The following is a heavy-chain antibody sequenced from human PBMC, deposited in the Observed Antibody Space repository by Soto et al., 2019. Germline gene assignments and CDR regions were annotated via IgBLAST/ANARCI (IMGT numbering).Heavy chain of an antibody. CDR1: GYSFTSYW. CDR2: IYPGDSDT. D-gene: IGHD2-21*01. J-gene: IGHJ6*02. CDR3: TTDPDGGDPIDYYYYYGMDV. Sequence: GESLKISCKGSGYSFTSYWIGWVRQMPGKGLELMGIIYPGDSDTRYSPSFQGQVTISADKSISTAYLQMNSLKTEDTAVYYCTTDPDGGDPIDYYYYYGMDVWGRGTTVTVSS. V-gene: IGHV5-51*01.